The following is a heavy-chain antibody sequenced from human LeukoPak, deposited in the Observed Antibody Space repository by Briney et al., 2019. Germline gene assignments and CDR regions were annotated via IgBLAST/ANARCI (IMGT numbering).Heavy chain of an antibody. CDR3: ARVGRDYDILTGYIYYYYMDV. CDR1: GYTFTSYG. CDR2: ISAYNGNT. V-gene: IGHV1-18*01. J-gene: IGHJ6*03. Sequence: GASVKVSCKASGYTFTSYGISWVRQAPGQGLEWMGWISAYNGNTNYAQKLQGRVTMTTDTSTSTVYMELSSLRSEDTAVYYCARVGRDYDILTGYIYYYYMDVWGKGTTVTVSS. D-gene: IGHD3-9*01.